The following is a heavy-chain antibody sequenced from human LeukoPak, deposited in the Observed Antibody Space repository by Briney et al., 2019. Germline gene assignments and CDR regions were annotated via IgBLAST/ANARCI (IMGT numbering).Heavy chain of an antibody. V-gene: IGHV4-39*01. Sequence: SETLSLTCTVSGGSISSSSYYWGWIRQPPGKGLEWIGSIYYSGSTYYNPSLKSRVTISVDTSKNQFSLKLSSVTAADTAVYYCARHAPYSSSSLSGDKEEIYFDYWGQGTLVTVSS. CDR2: IYYSGST. D-gene: IGHD6-6*01. CDR1: GGSISSSSYY. J-gene: IGHJ4*02. CDR3: ARHAPYSSSSLSGDKEEIYFDY.